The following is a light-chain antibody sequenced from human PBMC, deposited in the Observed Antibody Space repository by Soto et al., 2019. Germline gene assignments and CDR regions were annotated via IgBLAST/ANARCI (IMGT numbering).Light chain of an antibody. CDR3: QSYDSSLSGSVV. CDR1: SSNIGAGYD. V-gene: IGLV1-40*01. Sequence: QSVLTQPPSVSGAPGQRVTISCTGSSSNIGAGYDVHWYQQLPGTAPKLLIYGNSNRPSGVPDRFSGSKSGTSASLAITGLQAEDEADYYRQSYDSSLSGSVVFGGGIKLTVL. CDR2: GNS. J-gene: IGLJ2*01.